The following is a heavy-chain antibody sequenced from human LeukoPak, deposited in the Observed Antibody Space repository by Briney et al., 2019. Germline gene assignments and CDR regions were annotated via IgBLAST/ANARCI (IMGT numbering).Heavy chain of an antibody. V-gene: IGHV4-59*08. CDR3: ARSGSIAARPLDY. CDR2: IYYSGST. CDR1: GGSISSYY. D-gene: IGHD6-6*01. Sequence: TSETLSLTCTVSGGSISSYYWSWIRQPPGKGLEWIGYIYYSGSTNYNPSLKSRVTISVDTSKNQFSLKLSSVTAADTAVYYCARSGSIAARPLDYWGQGTLVTVSS. J-gene: IGHJ4*02.